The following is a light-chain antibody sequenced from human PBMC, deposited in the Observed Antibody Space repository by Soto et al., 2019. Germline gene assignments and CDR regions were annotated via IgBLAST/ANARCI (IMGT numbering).Light chain of an antibody. CDR2: VNSGGSH. V-gene: IGLV4-69*01. Sequence: QLVLTQSPSASASLGASVKLTCTLSSGHSNYAIAWHQQQPEKGPRYLMKVNSGGSHIKGDGIPDHFSGSSSGAERYLFISSLQSEDEADYYCQTWGTGSAIVVFGGGTQLTVL. CDR1: SGHSNYA. J-gene: IGLJ7*01. CDR3: QTWGTGSAIVV.